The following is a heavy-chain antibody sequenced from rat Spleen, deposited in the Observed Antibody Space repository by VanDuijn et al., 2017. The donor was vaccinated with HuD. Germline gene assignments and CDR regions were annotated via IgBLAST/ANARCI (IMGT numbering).Heavy chain of an antibody. D-gene: IGHD1-12*02. V-gene: IGHV3-3*01. Sequence: EVQLQESGPGLVKPSQSLSLTCSVTGYSITSSYRWNWIRKFPGNKLEWLEYIKNAGSTNYNPSLKSRIYITRDTSKNQFFLQVNSVTTEDTATYYCDAYYDGTYYYVDYLGQGVMVTVSS. J-gene: IGHJ2*01. CDR1: GYSITSSYR. CDR3: DAYYDGTYYYVDY. CDR2: IKNAGST.